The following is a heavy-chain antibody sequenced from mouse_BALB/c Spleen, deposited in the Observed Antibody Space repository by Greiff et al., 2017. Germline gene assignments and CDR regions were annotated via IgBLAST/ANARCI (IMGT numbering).Heavy chain of an antibody. CDR3: ARRSLYYGYDLYAMDY. CDR1: GYSFTGYN. V-gene: IGHV1-14*01. J-gene: IGHJ4*01. D-gene: IGHD2-2*01. Sequence: EVQLQQSGPELEKPGASVKISCKASGYSFTGYNMNWVKQSNGKSLEWIGNIDPYNDGTKYNEKFKGKATLTSDKSSSTAYMELSSLTSEDSAVYYCARRSLYYGYDLYAMDYWGQGTSVTVSS. CDR2: IDPYNDGT.